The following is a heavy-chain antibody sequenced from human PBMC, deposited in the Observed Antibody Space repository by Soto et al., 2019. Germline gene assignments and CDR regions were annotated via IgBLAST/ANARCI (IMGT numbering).Heavy chain of an antibody. J-gene: IGHJ4*02. CDR2: VNPIVSMS. CDR3: AAGYGSGHRAFDY. Sequence: QVQLVQSGAEVRKPGSSVKVSCKASGDTFSFYTINWVRQAPGLGLEWMGRVNPIVSMSNYAQKFQGRGTITADKSTNTAYMQLSSLRSEDTAIYYCAAGYGSGHRAFDYWGQGALVTVSS. V-gene: IGHV1-69*02. D-gene: IGHD3-10*01. CDR1: GDTFSFYT.